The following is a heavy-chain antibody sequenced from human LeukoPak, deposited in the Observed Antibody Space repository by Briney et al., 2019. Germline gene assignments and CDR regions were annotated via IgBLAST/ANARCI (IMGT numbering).Heavy chain of an antibody. CDR3: AAKLGASY. V-gene: IGHV3-7*01. CDR2: IKQDGSEK. CDR1: GFTLSTFW. D-gene: IGHD7-27*01. Sequence: SGGSLRLSCAASGFTLSTFWTSWVRQAPGKGLEWVANIKQDGSEKYYVDSVKGRFTISRDNAKNSLYLQMNSLRADDTAVYYCAAKLGASYWGQGTLVTVSS. J-gene: IGHJ4*02.